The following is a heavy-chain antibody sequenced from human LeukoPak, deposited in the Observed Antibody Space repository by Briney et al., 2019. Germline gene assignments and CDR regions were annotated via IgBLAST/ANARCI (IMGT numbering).Heavy chain of an antibody. V-gene: IGHV4-39*01. D-gene: IGHD6-19*01. CDR1: GGSISSSSYS. CDR2: IYYSGST. CDR3: ARVAYHPGAYSSGRYYFDY. Sequence: SETLSLTCTVSGGSISSSSYSWGWIRQPPGKGLEWIGSIYYSGSTYYNPSLKSRVTISVDTSKNQFPLNLSSVTAADTAVYYCARVAYHPGAYSSGRYYFDYWGQGTLVTVSS. J-gene: IGHJ4*02.